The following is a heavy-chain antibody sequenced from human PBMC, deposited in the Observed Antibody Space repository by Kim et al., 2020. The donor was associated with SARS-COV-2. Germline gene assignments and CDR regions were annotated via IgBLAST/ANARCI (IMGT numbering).Heavy chain of an antibody. V-gene: IGHV4-39*01. CDR1: GGSISTAFY. Sequence: SETLSLTCTVSGGSISTAFYWGWIRQPPGKGLEWIGSVYYTGDTYYSPSLKGRVTIYVDTSKNQFSLDVNSVTAADTAMYYCARPSSRFGDYALWGHGTLVTVFS. D-gene: IGHD3-10*01. CDR2: VYYTGDT. J-gene: IGHJ4*01. CDR3: ARPSSRFGDYAL.